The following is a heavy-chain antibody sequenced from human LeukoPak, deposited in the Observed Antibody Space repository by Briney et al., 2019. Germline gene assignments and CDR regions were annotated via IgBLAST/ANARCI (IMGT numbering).Heavy chain of an antibody. CDR1: GFTFSSYA. CDR3: AKERYCSSISCPILAPLDY. D-gene: IGHD2-2*01. CDR2: ISGSGGST. V-gene: IGHV3-23*01. J-gene: IGHJ4*02. Sequence: GGSLRLSCAASGFTFSSYAMSWVRQAPGKGLEWVSAISGSGGSTYYADSVKGRFTISGDNSKNTLYLQMNSLRAEDTAVYYCAKERYCSSISCPILAPLDYWGQGTLVTVSS.